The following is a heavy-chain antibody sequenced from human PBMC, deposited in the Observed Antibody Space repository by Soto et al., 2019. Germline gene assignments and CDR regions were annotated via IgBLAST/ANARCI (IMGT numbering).Heavy chain of an antibody. CDR1: GGSFRGYY. Sequence: SETLSPTRAGFGGSFRGYYWGRIPPPPGKGLEWIGEINHSGSTNYNPSLKSRVTISVDTSKNQFSLKLTSVTAADTAVYYCARGGKITGTTALFDNWGQGTLVTVSS. CDR2: INHSGST. J-gene: IGHJ4*02. CDR3: ARGGKITGTTALFDN. V-gene: IGHV4-34*01. D-gene: IGHD1-7*01.